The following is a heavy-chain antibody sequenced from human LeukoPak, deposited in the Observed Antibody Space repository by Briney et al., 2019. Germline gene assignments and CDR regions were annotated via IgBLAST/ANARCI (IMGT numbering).Heavy chain of an antibody. CDR2: ISGSGGST. J-gene: IGHJ4*02. CDR1: GFTFSSYA. D-gene: IGHD3-9*01. V-gene: IGHV3-23*01. CDR3: ARIVTGYYDY. Sequence: GGSLRLSCAASGFTFSSYAMSWVRQAPGKGLEWVSAISGSGGSTYYADSVKGRFTISRDNSKNTLYLQINSLRAEDTALYYCARIVTGYYDYWGQGTLVTVSS.